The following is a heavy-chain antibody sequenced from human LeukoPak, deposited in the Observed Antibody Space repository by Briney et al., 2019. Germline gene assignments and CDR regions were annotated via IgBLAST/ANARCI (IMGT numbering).Heavy chain of an antibody. CDR2: ISWNSGSI. CDR1: GFTFDDYG. J-gene: IGHJ4*02. CDR3: AKEQWLVSGFDY. D-gene: IGHD6-19*01. Sequence: PGRSLRLSCAASGFTFDDYGMHWVRQAPGKGLEWVSGISWNSGSIGYADSVKGRFTISRDNAKNSLYLQMNSLRAEDTALYYCAKEQWLVSGFDYWGQGTLVTVSS. V-gene: IGHV3-9*01.